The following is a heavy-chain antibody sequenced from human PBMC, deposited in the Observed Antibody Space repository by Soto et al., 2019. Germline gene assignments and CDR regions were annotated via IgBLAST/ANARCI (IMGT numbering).Heavy chain of an antibody. CDR2: VYTSGYS. Sequence: VQLQESGPGLVKPSETLSLICTVSGGSISSDYLSWIRQPAGKGLEWIGRVYTSGYSNSNPSLKSRVTMSVDTSKKQFSLNLSSVTAADTAAYYCAREPTTAGTVNWFDPWGQGTLVTVSS. D-gene: IGHD6-13*01. J-gene: IGHJ5*02. V-gene: IGHV4-4*07. CDR1: GGSISSDY. CDR3: AREPTTAGTVNWFDP.